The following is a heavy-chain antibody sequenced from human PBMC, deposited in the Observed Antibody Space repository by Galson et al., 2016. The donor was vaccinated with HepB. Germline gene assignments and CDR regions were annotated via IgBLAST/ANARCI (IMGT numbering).Heavy chain of an antibody. CDR3: AKGLQYYSYALDV. CDR2: ISGGDYST. CDR1: GFSFSDYG. Sequence: SLRLSCAASGFSFSDYGMSWVRQAPGKGLEWVSTISGGDYSTYYADSVKGRFTISRDNPKNTLDLQMNSLRAEDTAIYYCAKGLQYYSYALDVWGQGTTVTVSS. V-gene: IGHV3-23*01. J-gene: IGHJ6*02.